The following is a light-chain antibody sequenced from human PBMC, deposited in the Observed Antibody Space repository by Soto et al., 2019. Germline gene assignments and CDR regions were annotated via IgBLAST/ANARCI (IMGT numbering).Light chain of an antibody. CDR3: QQYGSSLTWT. CDR1: QSVSSSY. Sequence: ETVMTQSPATLSLSPGERATLSCRASQSVSSSYLAWYQQKPGQAPRLLIYGASSRASGIPDRFSVSGSGTDFTLTISRLEPEDFAVYYCQQYGSSLTWTFGQGTKVEIK. V-gene: IGKV3-20*01. CDR2: GAS. J-gene: IGKJ1*01.